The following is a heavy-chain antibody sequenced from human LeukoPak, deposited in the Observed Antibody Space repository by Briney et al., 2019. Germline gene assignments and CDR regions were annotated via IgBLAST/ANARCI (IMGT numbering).Heavy chain of an antibody. CDR3: AELGITMIGGV. J-gene: IGHJ6*04. V-gene: IGHV3-53*02. CDR1: GFTVSSNS. D-gene: IGHD3-10*02. Sequence: GGSLRLSCTVSGFTVSSNSMSWVRQAPGKGLEWVSFDSVKGRFTISRDNAKNSLYLQMNSLRAEDTAVYYCAELGITMIGGVWGKGTTVTISS.